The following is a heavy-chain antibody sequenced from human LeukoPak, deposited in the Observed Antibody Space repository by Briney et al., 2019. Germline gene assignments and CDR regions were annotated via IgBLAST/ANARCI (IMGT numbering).Heavy chain of an antibody. CDR2: IHLSGST. Sequence: SETLSLTCTVSGGSISFHYWSWIRQPPGKGLEWIGYIHLSGSTYYDPSLRSRVTISGDTSKNQFSLRLNSVTAADTAVYYCARGVLWYFDLWGRGTLVTVSS. CDR1: GGSISFHY. CDR3: ARGVLWYFDL. V-gene: IGHV4-59*11. J-gene: IGHJ2*01. D-gene: IGHD4/OR15-4a*01.